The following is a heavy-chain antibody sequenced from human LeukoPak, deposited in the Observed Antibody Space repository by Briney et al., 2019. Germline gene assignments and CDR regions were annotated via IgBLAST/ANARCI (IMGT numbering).Heavy chain of an antibody. J-gene: IGHJ4*02. CDR2: LYSDDSA. Sequence: GVSLRLSCVASGFSISSCYMTWARQAPGKALEWVSLLYSDDSAYYPDSVKGRFTISRDNSKSTLHLQMDTLRTEDTAMYYCARDPWQGSTTLHWGQGIMVTVSS. CDR3: ARDPWQGSTTLH. V-gene: IGHV3-66*02. CDR1: GFSISSCY. D-gene: IGHD1-26*01.